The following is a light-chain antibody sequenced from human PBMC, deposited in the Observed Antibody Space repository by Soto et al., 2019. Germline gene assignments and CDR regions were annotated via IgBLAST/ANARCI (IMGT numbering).Light chain of an antibody. Sequence: QSALTQPPSESGTNGQRVTISCSGRSSNIGSTYVYWYQQVPGTAPRLLMYRASQRPSGVPDRFSGSKSGTSASLAISGLRSEDAADYHCAALYYTLKGLVFGGWTKLTV. CDR2: RAS. V-gene: IGLV1-47*01. J-gene: IGLJ2*01. CDR3: AALYYTLKGLV. CDR1: SSNIGSTY.